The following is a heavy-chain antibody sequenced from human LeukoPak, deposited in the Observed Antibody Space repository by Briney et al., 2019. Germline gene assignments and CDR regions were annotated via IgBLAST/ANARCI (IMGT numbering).Heavy chain of an antibody. D-gene: IGHD6-19*01. CDR2: ISGGDTK. Sequence: GGSLRLSCVVSGFTLNINYMTWVRQAPGKGLEWVSLISGGDTKYYADSVKGRFTISRDTSKNTVYLQMNSLRAEDTAVYYCTRGEAYSRGWYPPSHFDYWGQGNMVTVSS. CDR1: GFTLNINY. V-gene: IGHV3-66*01. CDR3: TRGEAYSRGWYPPSHFDY. J-gene: IGHJ4*02.